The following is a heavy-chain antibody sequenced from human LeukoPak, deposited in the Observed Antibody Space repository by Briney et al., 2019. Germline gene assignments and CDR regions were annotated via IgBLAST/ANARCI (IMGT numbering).Heavy chain of an antibody. D-gene: IGHD2-15*01. CDR1: GYTFTVYY. CDR2: INPNSGGT. V-gene: IGHV1-2*02. J-gene: IGHJ4*02. CDR3: ARDDCSGGSCYRT. Sequence: ASVKVSCKASGYTFTVYYIHWVRQAPGQGPEWMGWINPNSGGTKYAEKFQGRVTMTRDTSISTAYMEVGRLTPDDTAVYYCARDDCSGGSCYRTWGQGTLVTVSS.